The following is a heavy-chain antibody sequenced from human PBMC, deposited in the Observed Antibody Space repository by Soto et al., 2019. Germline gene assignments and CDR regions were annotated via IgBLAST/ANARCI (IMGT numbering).Heavy chain of an antibody. D-gene: IGHD3-10*01. CDR1: GYTFTSYG. CDR2: ISAYNGNT. V-gene: IGHV1-18*01. CDR3: AREPRYYYGSGSYYGLYYYYGMDV. J-gene: IGHJ6*02. Sequence: ASVKVSCKASGYTFTSYGISWVRQAPGQGLEWMGWISAYNGNTNYAQKLQGRVTMTTDTSTSTAYMELRSLRSDDTAVYYCAREPRYYYGSGSYYGLYYYYGMDVWGQGTTVTVSS.